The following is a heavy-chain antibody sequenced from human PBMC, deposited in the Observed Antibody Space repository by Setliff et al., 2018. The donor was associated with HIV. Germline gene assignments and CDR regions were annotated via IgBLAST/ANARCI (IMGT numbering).Heavy chain of an antibody. V-gene: IGHV4-61*02. D-gene: IGHD3-10*01. CDR3: ARHPGSGSYTIPYHFDY. CDR1: GGSISSGSYY. J-gene: IGHJ4*02. Sequence: SETLSLTCTVSGGSISSGSYYWSWIRQPAGKGLEWIGRIYTSGSTNYNPSLKSRVTISVDTSKNQFSLKLSSVTAPDTAVYYCARHPGSGSYTIPYHFDYWGQGRLVTVSS. CDR2: IYTSGST.